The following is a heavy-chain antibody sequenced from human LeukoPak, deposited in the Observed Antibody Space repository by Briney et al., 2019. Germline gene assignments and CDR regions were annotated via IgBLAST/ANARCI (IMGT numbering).Heavy chain of an antibody. D-gene: IGHD3-16*01. CDR2: IYSGGST. CDR1: GFTVSSNY. J-gene: IGHJ3*02. Sequence: PGGSLRLSCAASGFTVSSNYMSWVRQAPGKGLEWVSVIYSGGSTYYADSVKGRFTISRDNSKNTLYLQMNSLRAEDTAVYYCARDQGEYSEYAFDIWGQGTMVTVSS. CDR3: ARDQGEYSEYAFDI. V-gene: IGHV3-53*01.